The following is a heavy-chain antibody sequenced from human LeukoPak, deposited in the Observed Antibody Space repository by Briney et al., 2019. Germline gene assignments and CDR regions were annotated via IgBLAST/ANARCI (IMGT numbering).Heavy chain of an antibody. CDR2: IRYDGSNK. CDR3: ARGSLFSPNWFDP. J-gene: IGHJ5*02. Sequence: GGSLRLSCAASGFTFSNYGMHWVRQAPGKGLEWVAFIRYDGSNKYYADSVKGRFTISRDNSKNTLYLQMNSLRAEDTAVYYCARGSLFSPNWFDPWGQGTPVTVSS. V-gene: IGHV3-30*02. D-gene: IGHD3-10*02. CDR1: GFTFSNYG.